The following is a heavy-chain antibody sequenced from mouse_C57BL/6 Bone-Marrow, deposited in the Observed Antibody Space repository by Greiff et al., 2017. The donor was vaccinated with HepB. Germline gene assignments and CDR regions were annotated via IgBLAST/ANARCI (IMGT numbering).Heavy chain of an antibody. V-gene: IGHV1-4*01. Sequence: QVQLQQSGAELARPGASVKMSCKASGYTFTSYTMHWVKQRPGQGLEWIGYINPSSGYTKYNQKFKDKATVTADKSSSTAYMQLSSLTSEDSAVYYCARDYYGSSGFDYWGQGTTLTVSS. CDR3: ARDYYGSSGFDY. J-gene: IGHJ2*01. D-gene: IGHD1-1*01. CDR2: INPSSGYT. CDR1: GYTFTSYT.